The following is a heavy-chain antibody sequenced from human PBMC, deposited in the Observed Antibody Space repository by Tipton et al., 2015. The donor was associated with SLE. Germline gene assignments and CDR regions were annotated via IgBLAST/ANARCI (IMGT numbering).Heavy chain of an antibody. D-gene: IGHD3-22*01. CDR2: INHSGST. V-gene: IGHV4-34*01. CDR1: GGSFSGYY. CDR3: ARIASDAFDI. J-gene: IGHJ3*02. Sequence: LRLSCAVYGGSFSGYYWSWIRQPPGKGLEWIGEINHSGSTNYNPSLKSRVTISVDTSKNQFSLKLSSVTAADTAVYYCARIASDAFDIWGQGTMVTVSS.